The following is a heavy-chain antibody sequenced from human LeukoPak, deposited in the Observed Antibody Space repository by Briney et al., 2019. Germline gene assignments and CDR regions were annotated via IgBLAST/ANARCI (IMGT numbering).Heavy chain of an antibody. J-gene: IGHJ6*02. CDR2: IYYSGST. CDR1: GGSISSYY. CDR3: ARLSSSSWYASNYYYGMDV. V-gene: IGHV4-59*08. Sequence: NTSETLSLTCTVSGGSISSYYWSWIRQPPGKGLEWIGYIYYSGSTNYNPSLKSRVTISVDASKNQFSLKLSSVTAADTAVYYCARLSSSSWYASNYYYGMDVWGQGTTVTVSS. D-gene: IGHD6-13*01.